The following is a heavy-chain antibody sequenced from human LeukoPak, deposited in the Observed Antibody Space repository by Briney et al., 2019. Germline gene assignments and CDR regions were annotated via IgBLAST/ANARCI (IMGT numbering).Heavy chain of an antibody. J-gene: IGHJ5*02. V-gene: IGHV1-69*13. Sequence: ASVTLSCTSSGSAFSSYAISWLRQAPGQGLGWGRGIIPIFGTANYAQKFQCRVTITADESTSTAYMELSSLRSEDTAVYYCARDQEPYCSSSRWPKAWFDPWGQGTLVTV. CDR2: IIPIFGTA. CDR1: GSAFSSYA. D-gene: IGHD2-2*01. CDR3: ARDQEPYCSSSRWPKAWFDP.